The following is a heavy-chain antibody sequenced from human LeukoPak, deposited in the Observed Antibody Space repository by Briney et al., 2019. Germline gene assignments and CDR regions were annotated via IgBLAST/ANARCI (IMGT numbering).Heavy chain of an antibody. CDR3: ARSFYGSGSYCPD. D-gene: IGHD3-10*01. V-gene: IGHV1-2*02. J-gene: IGHJ4*02. CDR2: INPNSGGT. CDR1: GYTFTGYY. Sequence: GASVKVSCKASGYTFTGYYMHWVRQAPGQGLERMGWINPNSGGTNYAQKFQGRVTMTRDTSISTAYMELSRLRSDDTAVYYCARSFYGSGSYCPDWGQGTLVTVSS.